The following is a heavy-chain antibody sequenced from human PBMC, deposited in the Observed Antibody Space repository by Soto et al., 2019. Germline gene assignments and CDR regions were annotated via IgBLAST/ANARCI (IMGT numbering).Heavy chain of an antibody. Sequence: QVQLVESGGGVVQPGRSLRLSCAASGFTFSSYAMHWVRQAPGKGLEWVAVISYDGSNKYYADSVKGRFTISRDNSKNTLYLQMNSLRAEDTAVYYCARVRSIAAPNKDYWGQGTLVTVSS. CDR1: GFTFSSYA. CDR2: ISYDGSNK. J-gene: IGHJ4*02. D-gene: IGHD6-6*01. CDR3: ARVRSIAAPNKDY. V-gene: IGHV3-30-3*01.